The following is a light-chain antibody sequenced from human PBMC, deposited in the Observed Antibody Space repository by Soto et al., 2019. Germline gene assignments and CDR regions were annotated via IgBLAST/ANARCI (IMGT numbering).Light chain of an antibody. Sequence: EIVWTQSAGTLSLSTGERATLSCRASQSVSSSYLAWYQQKPGQAPRLLIYGASSRATGIPDRFSGSGSGTDFTLTISRLEPEDFAVYYCQQYGSSPYTFGQGTKVDIK. CDR3: QQYGSSPYT. CDR1: QSVSSSY. CDR2: GAS. J-gene: IGKJ2*01. V-gene: IGKV3-20*01.